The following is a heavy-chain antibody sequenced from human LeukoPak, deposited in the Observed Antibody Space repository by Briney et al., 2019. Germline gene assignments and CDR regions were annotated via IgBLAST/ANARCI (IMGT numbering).Heavy chain of an antibody. CDR1: GFTFSSYW. CDR3: ARDSYEDSSGYYYFDY. CDR2: IKQDGSEK. D-gene: IGHD3-22*01. V-gene: IGHV3-7*01. J-gene: IGHJ4*02. Sequence: GGSLRLSCAASGFTFSSYWMSWVRQAPGKGLEWVTNIKQDGSEKYYVDSVKGRFTISRDNAKNSLYLQMNSLRAEDTAVYYCARDSYEDSSGYYYFDYWGQGSLVTVSS.